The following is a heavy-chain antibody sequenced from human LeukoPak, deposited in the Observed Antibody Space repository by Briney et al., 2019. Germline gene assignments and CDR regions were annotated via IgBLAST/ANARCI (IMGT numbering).Heavy chain of an antibody. J-gene: IGHJ4*02. CDR3: ARGPGYYYGSGSYLN. CDR2: INHSGST. Sequence: SETLSLTCAVYGGSFSGYYWSWIRQPPGKGLEWIGEINHSGSTNYNPSLKSRVTISVDTSKNQFSLKLSSVTAADTAVYYCARGPGYYYGSGSYLNWGQGTLVTVSS. CDR1: GGSFSGYY. V-gene: IGHV4-34*01. D-gene: IGHD3-10*01.